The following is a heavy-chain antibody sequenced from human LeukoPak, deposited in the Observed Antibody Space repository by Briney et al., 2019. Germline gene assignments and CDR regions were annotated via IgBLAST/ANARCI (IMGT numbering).Heavy chain of an antibody. CDR2: MKEDGSEK. CDR3: AREKVATASAFDI. Sequence: PGGSLRLSCAASGFTFSNYWMSWVRQAPGKGLEWVANMKEDGSEKFYVDFVKGRFTISRDNAKNSLYLQMNSLRVEDTAVYYCAREKVATASAFDIWGQGTMVTVSS. CDR1: GFTFSNYW. D-gene: IGHD4-23*01. V-gene: IGHV3-7*01. J-gene: IGHJ3*02.